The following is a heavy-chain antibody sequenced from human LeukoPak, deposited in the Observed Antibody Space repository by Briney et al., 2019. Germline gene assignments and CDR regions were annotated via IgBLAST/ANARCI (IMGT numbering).Heavy chain of an antibody. CDR1: GDSISSSDYY. CDR2: ISYSGST. J-gene: IGHJ4*02. V-gene: IGHV4-39*01. D-gene: IGHD1-26*01. CDR3: ARGSRRLADFHY. Sequence: SSEPLSLTCTVSGDSISSSDYYWGWIRQPPGKGLGWIGTISYSGSTYYNPSLQSRVTISVDTSKNQFSLELSSVTAADTAVYYCARGSRRLADFHYWGQGTLVTVSS.